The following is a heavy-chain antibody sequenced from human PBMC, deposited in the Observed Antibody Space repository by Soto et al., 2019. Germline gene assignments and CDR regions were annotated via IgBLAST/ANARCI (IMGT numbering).Heavy chain of an antibody. CDR2: IDYSGST. D-gene: IGHD3-10*01. Sequence: SETLSLTCIVSGDSIRSYYWSWIRQPPGKGLEWIGYIDYSGSTNYNPSLKSRVTISVDTSKNHFFLRLNSVTAADTALYYCAREYYGSGSYHNWFDPWSQGTLVTVSS. CDR1: GDSIRSYY. CDR3: AREYYGSGSYHNWFDP. J-gene: IGHJ5*02. V-gene: IGHV4-59*01.